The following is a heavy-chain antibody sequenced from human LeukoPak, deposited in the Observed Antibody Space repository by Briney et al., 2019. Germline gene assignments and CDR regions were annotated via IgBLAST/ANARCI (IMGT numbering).Heavy chain of an antibody. Sequence: GGSLRLSCAASGFTFDDYGMTWVRHAPGRGLEWVSGINWNGGSTGYADSVKGRFTISRDNAKNSLYLQMNSLRAEDTAVYYCARDSYSNYDYWGQGTLVTVSS. D-gene: IGHD4-11*01. CDR2: INWNGGST. CDR3: ARDSYSNYDY. J-gene: IGHJ4*02. V-gene: IGHV3-20*04. CDR1: GFTFDDYG.